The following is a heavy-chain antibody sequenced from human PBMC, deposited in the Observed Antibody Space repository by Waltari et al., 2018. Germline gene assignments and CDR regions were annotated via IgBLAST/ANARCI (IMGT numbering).Heavy chain of an antibody. CDR3: ARGSTYYDILTGYYKRNWFDP. V-gene: IGHV4-59*01. J-gene: IGHJ5*02. CDR2: IYYSGST. D-gene: IGHD3-9*01. Sequence: QVQLQESGPGLVKPSETLSLTCTVSGGSISSYYWSWIRQPPGKGLEWIGYIYYSGSTNYNPSLKSRVTISVDTSKNQFSLKLSSVTAADTAVYYCARGSTYYDILTGYYKRNWFDPWGQGTLVTVSS. CDR1: GGSISSYY.